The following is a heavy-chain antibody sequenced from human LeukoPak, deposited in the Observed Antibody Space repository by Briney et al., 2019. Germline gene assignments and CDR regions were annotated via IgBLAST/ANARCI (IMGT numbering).Heavy chain of an antibody. Sequence: GGSLRLSCAASGFTFSSYAMHWVRQAPGKGLEWVAVISYDGSNKYYADSVKGRFTISRDNSKNTLYLEMNSLRDEDTAVYYCAKGHILTGQFYYFDYWGQGILVTVSS. CDR2: ISYDGSNK. D-gene: IGHD3-9*01. V-gene: IGHV3-30-3*01. CDR3: AKGHILTGQFYYFDY. CDR1: GFTFSSYA. J-gene: IGHJ4*02.